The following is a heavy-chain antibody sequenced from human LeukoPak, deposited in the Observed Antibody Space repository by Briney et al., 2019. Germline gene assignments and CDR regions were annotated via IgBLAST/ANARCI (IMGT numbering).Heavy chain of an antibody. J-gene: IGHJ4*02. CDR3: ARDVAAVAGTEFDY. CDR2: INPNSGGT. Sequence: ASVNVSCKASGYTFTGYYMHWVRQAPGQGLEWMGRINPNSGGTNYAQKFQGRVTMTRDTSISTAYMELSRLRSDDTAVSYCARDVAAVAGTEFDYWGQGTLVTVSS. CDR1: GYTFTGYY. D-gene: IGHD6-19*01. V-gene: IGHV1-2*06.